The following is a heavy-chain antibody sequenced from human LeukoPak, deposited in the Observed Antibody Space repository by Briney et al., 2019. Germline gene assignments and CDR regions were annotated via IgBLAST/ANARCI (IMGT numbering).Heavy chain of an antibody. CDR1: GFTFSSYA. V-gene: IGHV3-23*01. CDR3: AKHQLLWFGELRCYGMDV. Sequence: GGSLRLSCAASGFTFSSYAMSWVRQAPGKGLEWVSAISGSGGSTYYADSVKGRFTISRDNSKNTLYLQMNSLRAEDTAVYYCAKHQLLWFGELRCYGMDVWGQGTTVTASS. D-gene: IGHD3-10*01. J-gene: IGHJ6*02. CDR2: ISGSGGST.